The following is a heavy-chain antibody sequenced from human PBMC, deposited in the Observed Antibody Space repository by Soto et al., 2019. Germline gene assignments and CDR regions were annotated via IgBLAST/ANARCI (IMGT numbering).Heavy chain of an antibody. CDR1: GGSFSGYY. Sequence: SETLSLTCAVYGGSFSGYYWSWIRQPPGKGLEWIGEINHSGSTNYNPSLKSRVTISVDTSKNQFSLKLSSVTAADTAVYYCARCCKYYDFWSGYPLFDYCAQGTLVIVCS. V-gene: IGHV4-34*01. J-gene: IGHJ4*02. D-gene: IGHD3-3*01. CDR2: INHSGST. CDR3: ARCCKYYDFWSGYPLFDY.